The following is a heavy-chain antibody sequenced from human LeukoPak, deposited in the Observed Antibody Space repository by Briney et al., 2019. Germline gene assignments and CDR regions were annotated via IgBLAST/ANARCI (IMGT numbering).Heavy chain of an antibody. V-gene: IGHV3-21*01. CDR2: ISSSSSYI. CDR1: GFTFSSYS. CDR3: ARGGSNGLGQQQETDY. D-gene: IGHD2-8*01. J-gene: IGHJ4*02. Sequence: GGSLRLSCAASGFTFSSYSMNWVRQAPGKGLEWVSSISSSSSYIYYADSVKGRFTISRDNAKNSLYLQMNSLRAEDTAVYYCARGGSNGLGQQQETDYWGQGTLVTVSS.